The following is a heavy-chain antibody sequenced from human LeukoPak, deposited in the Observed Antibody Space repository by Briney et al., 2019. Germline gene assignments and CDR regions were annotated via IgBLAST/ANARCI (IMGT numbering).Heavy chain of an antibody. D-gene: IGHD3-22*01. Sequence: PGGSLRLSCAASGFTFSSYGMNWVRQPPGKGLEWVSSISSSSSYIYYADSVKGRFTISRDNAKNSLYLQMNSLRAEDTAVYNCASEKYYYDSSGYYTEAFDIWGQGTMVTVSS. CDR1: GFTFSSYG. J-gene: IGHJ3*02. CDR2: ISSSSSYI. V-gene: IGHV3-21*01. CDR3: ASEKYYYDSSGYYTEAFDI.